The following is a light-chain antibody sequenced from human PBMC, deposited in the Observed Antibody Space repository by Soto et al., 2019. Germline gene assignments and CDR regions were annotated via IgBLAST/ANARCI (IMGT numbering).Light chain of an antibody. Sequence: QSALTQPRSVSGSPGQSVTISCTGTSSDVGAYNHVSWYQQYPDQAPKLMIFDVSKRPSGVPNRFSGSKSGNTASLTISGLRAEDEADYYCCSYVGRNTYVFGTGTKLTVL. V-gene: IGLV2-11*01. CDR3: CSYVGRNTYV. CDR2: DVS. CDR1: SSDVGAYNH. J-gene: IGLJ1*01.